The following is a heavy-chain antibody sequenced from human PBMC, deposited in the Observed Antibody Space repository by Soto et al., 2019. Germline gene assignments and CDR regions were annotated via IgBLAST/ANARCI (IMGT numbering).Heavy chain of an antibody. Sequence: GGSLRLSCAASGFTFSSYGMHWVRQAPGKGLEWVAVIWYDGSNKYYADSVKGRFTISRDNSKNTLYLQMNSLRAEDTAVYYCARDTAASVVAATNGAFDIWGQGTMVTVS. CDR2: IWYDGSNK. CDR3: ARDTAASVVAATNGAFDI. J-gene: IGHJ3*02. CDR1: GFTFSSYG. D-gene: IGHD2-15*01. V-gene: IGHV3-33*01.